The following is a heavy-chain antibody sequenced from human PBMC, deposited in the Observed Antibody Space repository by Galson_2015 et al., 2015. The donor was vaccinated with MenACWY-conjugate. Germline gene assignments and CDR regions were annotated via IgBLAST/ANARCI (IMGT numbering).Heavy chain of an antibody. CDR3: ARAPETSGDYDYYYGMDV. D-gene: IGHD4-17*01. Sequence: TLSLTCTVSGGSISSYYWSWIRQPPGKGLEWIGEIYHSGSTNYNPSLKSRVTISVDKSKNQFSLKLSSVTAADTAVYYCARAPETSGDYDYYYGMDVWGQGTTVTVSS. V-gene: IGHV4-59*12. CDR2: IYHSGST. J-gene: IGHJ6*02. CDR1: GGSISSYY.